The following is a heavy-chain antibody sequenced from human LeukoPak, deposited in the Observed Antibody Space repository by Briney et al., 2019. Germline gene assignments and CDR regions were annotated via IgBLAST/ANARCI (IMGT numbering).Heavy chain of an antibody. V-gene: IGHV1-69*13. Sequence: SVKVSCKASGGSFINYGVSWVRQAPGQGLEYMGRFIFVFGTTNFAPKFRGRVTITSDASTRTAYMELSSLRSADTAVYYCARGRDGYNPHYYFDYWGQGTLVTVSS. CDR3: ARGRDGYNPHYYFDY. D-gene: IGHD5-24*01. CDR1: GGSFINYG. J-gene: IGHJ4*02. CDR2: FIFVFGTT.